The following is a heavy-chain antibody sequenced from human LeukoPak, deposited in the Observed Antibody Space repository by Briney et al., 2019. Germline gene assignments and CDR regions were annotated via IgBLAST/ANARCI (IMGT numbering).Heavy chain of an antibody. D-gene: IGHD6-13*01. CDR3: AREPSSSWYYQYFQH. Sequence: ASVKVSCKASGYTFTGYYMHWMRQAPGQGVEGMGWINPNSGGTNYAQKFQGRVTMTRDTSISTAYMELSRLRSDDTAVYYCAREPSSSWYYQYFQHWGQGTLVTVSS. CDR1: GYTFTGYY. J-gene: IGHJ1*01. CDR2: INPNSGGT. V-gene: IGHV1-2*02.